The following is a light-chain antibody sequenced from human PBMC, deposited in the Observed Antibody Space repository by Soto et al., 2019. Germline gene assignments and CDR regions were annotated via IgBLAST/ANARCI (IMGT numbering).Light chain of an antibody. CDR3: PQTTSFPLT. Sequence: DIQMTQSPSFVSASVGDRVTITCRSSQWISSWLAWYQHKPGRAPKLLIHAASSLDSGVPSRFSGSGSGTDFTLTISSLQPEDFATYYCPQTTSFPLTFGGGTKVEIK. CDR2: AAS. CDR1: QWISSW. V-gene: IGKV1-12*01. J-gene: IGKJ4*01.